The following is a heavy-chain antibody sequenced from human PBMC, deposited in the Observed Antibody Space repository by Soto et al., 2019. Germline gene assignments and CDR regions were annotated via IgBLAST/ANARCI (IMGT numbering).Heavy chain of an antibody. J-gene: IGHJ6*02. V-gene: IGHV4-30-2*01. D-gene: IGHD3-9*01. CDR2: IYHSGST. CDR1: GGSIDSGAFS. Sequence: SETLSLTCAVSGGSIDSGAFSLSWIRQPPGKGLEWIGYIYHSGSTYYNPSLKSRVTISVDRSKNQFSLKLSSVTAADTAVYYCARLTPTPLLRYFDWADYYYGMDVWGQGTTVTVSS. CDR3: ARLTPTPLLRYFDWADYYYGMDV.